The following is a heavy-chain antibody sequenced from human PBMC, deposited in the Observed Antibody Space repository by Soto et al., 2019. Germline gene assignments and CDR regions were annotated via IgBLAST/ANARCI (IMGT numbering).Heavy chain of an antibody. V-gene: IGHV1-46*01. CDR3: ARALFRDTFDY. CDR2: INPSGGST. Sequence: ASVKVSCKASGYTFTSYYMHWVRQAPGQGLEWMGIINPSGGSTSYAQKFQGRVTMTRDTSTSTVYMELSSLGSEDTAVYYCARALFRDTFDYWGQGTLVTVSS. CDR1: GYTFTSYY. J-gene: IGHJ4*02. D-gene: IGHD2-21*01.